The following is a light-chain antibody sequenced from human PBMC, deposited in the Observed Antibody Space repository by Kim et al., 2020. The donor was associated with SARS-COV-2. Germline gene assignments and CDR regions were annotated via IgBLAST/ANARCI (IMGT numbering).Light chain of an antibody. CDR2: AAS. V-gene: IGKV1-39*01. CDR3: QQRSSTPPYT. Sequence: DIQMTQSPSSLSASVGDRVTITCRAGQSISTYLNWYQQKPGQAPKLLIYAASSLQSGVPSRFSGSGSGTDFTLTISSLQPEDFATYYCQQRSSTPPYTFGQGTKLEI. CDR1: QSISTY. J-gene: IGKJ2*01.